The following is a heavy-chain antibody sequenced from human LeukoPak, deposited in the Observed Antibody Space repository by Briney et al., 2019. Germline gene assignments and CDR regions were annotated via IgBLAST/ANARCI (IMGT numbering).Heavy chain of an antibody. J-gene: IGHJ4*02. CDR3: ARDYNNYEIIFDS. Sequence: GGSLRLSCAASGFIFRTYSMNWVRQAPGKGLEWISYISGSSNTIFYADSVKGRFTISRDNAKNSLYLQMNNLRAEDTAVYYCARDYNNYEIIFDSWGQGTPVTVSP. D-gene: IGHD4-11*01. CDR1: GFIFRTYS. V-gene: IGHV3-48*04. CDR2: ISGSSNTI.